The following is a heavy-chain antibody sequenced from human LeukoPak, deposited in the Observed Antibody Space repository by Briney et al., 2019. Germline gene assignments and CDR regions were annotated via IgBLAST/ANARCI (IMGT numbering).Heavy chain of an antibody. Sequence: GGTLRLSCAASGFTVSSNYMSWVRQAPGKGLEWVSVIYSGGSTYYADSVKGRFTISRDNSKNTLYLQMNSLRAEDTAVYYCARDCGGDCYFDYWGQGTLVTVSS. CDR1: GFTVSSNY. J-gene: IGHJ4*02. CDR2: IYSGGST. V-gene: IGHV3-53*01. D-gene: IGHD2-21*02. CDR3: ARDCGGDCYFDY.